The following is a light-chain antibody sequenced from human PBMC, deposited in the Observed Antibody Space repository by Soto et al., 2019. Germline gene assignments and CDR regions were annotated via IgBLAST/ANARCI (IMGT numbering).Light chain of an antibody. CDR2: ATS. Sequence: IQMTQSPSSGSPSVGDIVTMTCRASQGVGGWLAWYQKKQGKVPKLLIYATSSLHSGVPSRFSGSGSGTDFTLTISRLEHEDFEVYYCQQFSSYTLTFGGGTKVDIK. CDR3: QQFSSYTLT. V-gene: IGKV1-12*01. CDR1: QGVGGW. J-gene: IGKJ4*01.